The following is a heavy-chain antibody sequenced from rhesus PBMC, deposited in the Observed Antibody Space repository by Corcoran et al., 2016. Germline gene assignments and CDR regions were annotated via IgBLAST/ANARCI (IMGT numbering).Heavy chain of an antibody. V-gene: IGHV4-147*01. J-gene: IGHJ6*01. Sequence: QVQLQESGPGLVKPSETLSLTCAVSGYSISSTYWSCIRPPPGKGLAWIGYLYGSSGSTYYNPSLKSRVTISTDTSKNQFSLKLSSVTAADTAVYYCARALGNRSGLDSWGQGVVVTVSS. CDR1: GYSISSTY. CDR2: LYGSSGST. D-gene: IGHD1-44*01. CDR3: ARALGNRSGLDS.